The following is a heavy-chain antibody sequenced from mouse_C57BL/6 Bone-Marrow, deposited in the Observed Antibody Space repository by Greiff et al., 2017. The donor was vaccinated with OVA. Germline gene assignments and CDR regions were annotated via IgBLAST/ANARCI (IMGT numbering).Heavy chain of an antibody. J-gene: IGHJ2*01. Sequence: VQLQQPGAELVRPGHSVTLSCTASGYSFTSYWLRWVKQRPRQGLVWSGVFEPSDSYNNYNQNLKSQATLTVDTSSSKAYMKLSSLTSEDSAVYYCARTDGYYDYFDYWGQGTTLTVSS. CDR1: GYSFTSYW. CDR3: ARTDGYYDYFDY. D-gene: IGHD2-3*01. V-gene: IGHV1-59*01. CDR2: FEPSDSYN.